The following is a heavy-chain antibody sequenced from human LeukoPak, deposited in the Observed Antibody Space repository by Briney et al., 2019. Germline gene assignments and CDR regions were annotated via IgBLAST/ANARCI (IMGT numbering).Heavy chain of an antibody. D-gene: IGHD3-22*01. CDR2: ISYDGSNK. CDR3: ARDYYDSSGLDY. CDR1: GFTFSSYA. J-gene: IGHJ4*02. Sequence: GGSLRLSCAASGFTFSSYAMHWVRQAPGKGLERVAVISYDGSNKYYADSVKGRFTISRDNSKNTLYLQMNSLRAEDTAVYYCARDYYDSSGLDYWGQGTLVTVSS. V-gene: IGHV3-30-3*01.